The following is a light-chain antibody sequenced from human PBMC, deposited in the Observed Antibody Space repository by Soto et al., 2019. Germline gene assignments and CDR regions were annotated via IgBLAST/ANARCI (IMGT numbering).Light chain of an antibody. CDR1: QSVSSN. Sequence: ERVMTQSPVTLSVSPGERATLSCRASQSVSSNLAWYQQKPGQAPRLLLYGTSTRATGIPARFSGSGSGTEFTLTISSLQSEDFVVYYCHQYDNWPLTWTFGQGTKVEIK. V-gene: IGKV3-15*01. J-gene: IGKJ1*01. CDR3: HQYDNWPLTWT. CDR2: GTS.